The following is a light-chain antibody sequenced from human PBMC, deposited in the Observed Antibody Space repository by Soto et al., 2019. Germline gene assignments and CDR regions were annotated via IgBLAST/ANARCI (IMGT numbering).Light chain of an antibody. J-gene: IGKJ1*01. V-gene: IGKV3-20*01. Sequence: VSYQSPGTLSLSPGERATLSCRASQSVSSNYLAWYQQKPGQAPRLLIYGASSRATGIPDRFSGSGSGTDFTLTISRLAPEDFAVYYCQQYGSSPETFAQGTKVDIK. CDR1: QSVSSNY. CDR2: GAS. CDR3: QQYGSSPET.